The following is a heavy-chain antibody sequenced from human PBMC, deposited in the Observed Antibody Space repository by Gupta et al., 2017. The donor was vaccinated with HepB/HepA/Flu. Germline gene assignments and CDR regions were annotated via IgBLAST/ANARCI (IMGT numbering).Heavy chain of an antibody. Sequence: HVQLAESEGGVVQPGRSLRLPCEACGFTFNTYGMHWVRQAPGKGLEWVTVIWAGGSNKHYADSVTGRFTVSRDNSKNTLWLKMHRVRVEDTAVYYCVNERYTFDGFAIGGQVTMVTVSS. CDR3: VNERYTFDGFAI. J-gene: IGHJ3*02. V-gene: IGHV3-33*06. D-gene: IGHD5-18*01. CDR2: IWAGGSNK. CDR1: GFTFNTYG.